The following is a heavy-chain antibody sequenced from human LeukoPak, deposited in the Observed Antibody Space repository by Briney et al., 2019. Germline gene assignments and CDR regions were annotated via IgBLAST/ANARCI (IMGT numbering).Heavy chain of an antibody. Sequence: GGSLRLSCAASGFTFSSYAMHWVRQAPGKGLEWVSAISGSGGSTYYADSVKGRFTISRDNSKNTLYLQMNSLRAEDTAVYYCAKDRGYSSGWYGFWFDPWGQGILVTVSS. J-gene: IGHJ5*02. V-gene: IGHV3-23*01. CDR2: ISGSGGST. D-gene: IGHD6-19*01. CDR1: GFTFSSYA. CDR3: AKDRGYSSGWYGFWFDP.